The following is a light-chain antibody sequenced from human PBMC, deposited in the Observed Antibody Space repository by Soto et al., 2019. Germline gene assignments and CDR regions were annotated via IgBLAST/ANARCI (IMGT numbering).Light chain of an antibody. CDR1: SSDVGGYNY. CDR3: SSYTSSSPYV. J-gene: IGLJ1*01. CDR2: DLS. V-gene: IGLV2-14*01. Sequence: QSVLTQPASVPGSPGQSITISCTGTSSDVGGYNYVSWYQQHPAKAPKLMIYDLSNRPSGVSNRFSGSKSGNTASLTISGLQAEDEADYYCSSYTSSSPYVFGTGTKVTVL.